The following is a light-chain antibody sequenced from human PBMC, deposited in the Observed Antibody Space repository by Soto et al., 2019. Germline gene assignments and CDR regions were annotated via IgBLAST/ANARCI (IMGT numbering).Light chain of an antibody. Sequence: EIVLTQSPGTLSLSPGERATLSCRASQSVSSSYLAWYQQKPGQAPRLLIYGVSNRATGIPDRFSGSGSGTDFTLTISILEPEDFAVYYCQQYGSSPRTFGQGTKVEIK. CDR3: QQYGSSPRT. V-gene: IGKV3-20*01. CDR1: QSVSSSY. J-gene: IGKJ1*01. CDR2: GVS.